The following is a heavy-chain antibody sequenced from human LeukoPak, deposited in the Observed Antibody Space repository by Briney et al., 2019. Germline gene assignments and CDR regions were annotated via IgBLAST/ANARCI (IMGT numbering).Heavy chain of an antibody. D-gene: IGHD5-12*01. CDR2: IIPILGIA. CDR3: ARESGYEGGWFDP. Sequence: SVKVSCKASGGTFGSYTISWVRQAPGQGLEWMGRIIPILGIANYAQKFQGRVTITADKSTSTAYMELSSLRSEDTAVYYCARESGYEGGWFDPWGQGTLVTVS. V-gene: IGHV1-69*04. J-gene: IGHJ5*02. CDR1: GGTFGSYT.